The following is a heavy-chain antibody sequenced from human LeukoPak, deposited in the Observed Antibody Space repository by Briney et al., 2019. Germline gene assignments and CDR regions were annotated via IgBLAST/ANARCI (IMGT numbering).Heavy chain of an antibody. CDR3: ERTMTGGLII. CDR2: IYSGGST. CDR1: GFSVSNNY. V-gene: IGHV3-66*01. Sequence: GGSLRLSCAVSGFSVSNNYLSWVRQAPGKGLEWVSVIYSGGSTYYADSVKGRLIISRDNSKNTVNLQMNSLRDEDTAVYYCERTMTGGLIIWGQGTQVTVSS. D-gene: IGHD3-10*01. J-gene: IGHJ4*02.